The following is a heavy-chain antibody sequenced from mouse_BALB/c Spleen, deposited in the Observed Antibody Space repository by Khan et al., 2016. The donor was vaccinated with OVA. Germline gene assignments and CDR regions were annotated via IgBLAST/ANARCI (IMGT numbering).Heavy chain of an antibody. J-gene: IGHJ4*01. D-gene: IGHD2-10*01. CDR1: GFSLTNYG. CDR2: IWNDGNT. Sequence: VQLVESGPGLVAPSQSLSITCTISGFSLTNYGVHWVRQPPGKGLEWLVVIWNDGNTAYNSALISRLTISKDNSKSQVFLKMNSLQTDDTAMDFCARQPYYHYNIMNYWGQGTSVTVSS. V-gene: IGHV2-6-1*01. CDR3: ARQPYYHYNIMNY.